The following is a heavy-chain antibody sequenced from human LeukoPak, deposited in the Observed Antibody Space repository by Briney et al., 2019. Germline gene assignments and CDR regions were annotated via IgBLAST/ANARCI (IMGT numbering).Heavy chain of an antibody. V-gene: IGHV3-48*03. D-gene: IGHD3-10*01. Sequence: PGGSLRLSCAASGFTFSIYEMNWVRQAPGKGLEWVSYISSSGSTIYYADSVKGRFTISRDNAKNSLYLQVNSLRAEDTAVYYCARPLVGEDDIWGQGTMVTVSS. CDR1: GFTFSIYE. J-gene: IGHJ3*02. CDR3: ARPLVGEDDI. CDR2: ISSSGSTI.